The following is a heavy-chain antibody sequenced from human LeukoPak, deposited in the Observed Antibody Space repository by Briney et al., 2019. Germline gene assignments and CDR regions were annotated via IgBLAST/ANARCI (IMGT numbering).Heavy chain of an antibody. CDR3: ARDNVDTATLYYFDY. Sequence: SETLSLTRAVHGGSFSGNYWSWIRQPPGKGLEWIGEINHSGSTNYNPSLKSRVTISVDTSKNQFSLKLSSVTAADTAVYYCARDNVDTATLYYFDYWGQGTLVTVSS. V-gene: IGHV4-34*01. CDR1: GGSFSGNY. J-gene: IGHJ4*02. D-gene: IGHD5-18*01. CDR2: INHSGST.